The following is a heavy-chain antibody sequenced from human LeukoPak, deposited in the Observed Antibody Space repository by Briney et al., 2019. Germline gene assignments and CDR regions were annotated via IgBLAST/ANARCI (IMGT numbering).Heavy chain of an antibody. Sequence: SQTLSLTCAISGDSVSSNSATWNWIRQSPSRGLEWLGRTYYRSKWYNDYAVSVKSRITINPDTSKNQFSLQLNSVTPEDTAVYYCASLAAAGEKGVDYWGQGTLVTVSS. CDR3: ASLAAAGEKGVDY. J-gene: IGHJ4*02. CDR2: TYYRSKWYN. D-gene: IGHD6-13*01. V-gene: IGHV6-1*01. CDR1: GDSVSSNSAT.